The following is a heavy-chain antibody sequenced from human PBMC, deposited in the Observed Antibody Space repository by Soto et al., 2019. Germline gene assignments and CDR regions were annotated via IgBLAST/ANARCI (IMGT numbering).Heavy chain of an antibody. CDR2: INAGNGNT. V-gene: IGHV1-3*01. D-gene: IGHD2-15*01. CDR1: GYTFTSNA. Sequence: QVQLVQSGAEVKKPGASVKVSCKASGYTFTSNAMHWVRQAPGQRLEWMGWINAGNGNTKYSQKFQGRVTITRDTSASTAYMELSSLRSEDTAVYYCVRERGGVVVVAALRRYWFDPWGQGTLVTVSS. CDR3: VRERGGVVVVAALRRYWFDP. J-gene: IGHJ5*02.